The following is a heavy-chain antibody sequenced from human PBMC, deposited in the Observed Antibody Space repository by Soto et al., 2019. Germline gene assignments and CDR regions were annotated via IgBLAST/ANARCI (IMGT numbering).Heavy chain of an antibody. J-gene: IGHJ6*02. CDR1: GYSFTSYW. D-gene: IGHD6-13*01. CDR3: ARQSIAAAAGMDV. V-gene: IGHV5-51*01. CDR2: IYPGDSDT. Sequence: GESLKISCKGSGYSFTSYWIGWVRQMPGKGLEWMGIIYPGDSDTRYSPSFQGQVTISADKSISTAYLQWSSLKASDTAMYYCARQSIAAAAGMDVWGQGTTVTVSS.